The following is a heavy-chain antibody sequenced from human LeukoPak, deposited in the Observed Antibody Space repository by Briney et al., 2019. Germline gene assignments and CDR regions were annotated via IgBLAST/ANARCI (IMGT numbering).Heavy chain of an antibody. J-gene: IGHJ5*02. CDR3: ARDTHTIWEIWGSFDP. CDR1: GYTFTVYY. V-gene: IGHV1-2*02. CDR2: INPNSGGT. Sequence: ASVKVSCKASGYTFTVYYMHWVRQAPGQGLEWMGWINPNSGGTNYAQKFQGRVTMTRDTSISTAYMELSRLRSDDTAVYYCARDTHTIWEIWGSFDPWGQGTLVTVSS. D-gene: IGHD3-3*01.